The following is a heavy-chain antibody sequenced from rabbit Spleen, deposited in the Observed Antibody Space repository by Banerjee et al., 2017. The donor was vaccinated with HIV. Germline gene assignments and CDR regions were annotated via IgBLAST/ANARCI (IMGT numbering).Heavy chain of an antibody. CDR2: IEPIFGNT. V-gene: IGHV1S45*01. D-gene: IGHD4-1*01. CDR1: GFSFSDRDV. J-gene: IGHJ4*01. CDR3: VREVAGKFNL. Sequence: QEQLVESGGGLVKPEGSLTLTCKASGFSFSDRDVMCWVRQAPGKGLEWIGYIEPIFGNTYYANWVNGRFTVSSHNAQTTLYLQLNSLTAADTATYFCVREVAGKFNLWGQGTLVTVS.